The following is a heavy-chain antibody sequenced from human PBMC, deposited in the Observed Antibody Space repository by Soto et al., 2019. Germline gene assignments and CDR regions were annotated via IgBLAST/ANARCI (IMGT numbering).Heavy chain of an antibody. V-gene: IGHV1-69*01. J-gene: IGHJ4*02. CDR1: GGTFSSYS. CDR3: ARDGGRHSGGIDY. D-gene: IGHD1-26*01. Sequence: QVQLVQSGAEVKKPGSSVKVSCKASGGTFSSYSITWVGQAPGQGLEWMGEIIPIFGTANYAQKFQGRVTITADESTSTAYMELRSLRSEDTAVYYCARDGGRHSGGIDYWGQGTLVTVSS. CDR2: IIPIFGTA.